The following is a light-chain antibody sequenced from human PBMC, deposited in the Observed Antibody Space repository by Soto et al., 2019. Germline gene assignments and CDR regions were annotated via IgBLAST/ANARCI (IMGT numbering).Light chain of an antibody. J-gene: IGKJ1*01. Sequence: DLQMTQSPSSLSASVGERVTITSRASQSIDTYLNWYQLKPGKAPNLLIYAATRLHTGVPSRFSGSGSGTGFTLSISNLQPEDFATYYCQQVYSTPGTFGQGTKV. CDR2: AAT. V-gene: IGKV1-39*01. CDR1: QSIDTY. CDR3: QQVYSTPGT.